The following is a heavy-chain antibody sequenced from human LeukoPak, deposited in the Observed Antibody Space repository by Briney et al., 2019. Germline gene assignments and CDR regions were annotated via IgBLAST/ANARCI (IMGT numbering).Heavy chain of an antibody. CDR3: ARTTLIYSNYNWFDP. Sequence: SVKVSCKASGYTFTSYGISWVRQAPGQGLEWMGGIIPIFGTANYAQKFQGRVTITTDESTSTAYMELSSLRSEDTAVYYCARTTLIYSNYNWFDPWGQGTLVTVSS. D-gene: IGHD4-11*01. V-gene: IGHV1-69*05. CDR2: IIPIFGTA. CDR1: GYTFTSYG. J-gene: IGHJ5*02.